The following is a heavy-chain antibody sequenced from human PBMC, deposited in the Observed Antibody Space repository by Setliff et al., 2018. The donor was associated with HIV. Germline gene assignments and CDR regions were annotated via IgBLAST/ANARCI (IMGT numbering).Heavy chain of an antibody. D-gene: IGHD6-6*01. CDR2: ISDSGNT. CDR3: ASEAWTSYRSSSGYYYYFDN. CDR1: GVSISNYY. Sequence: PSETLSLTCTVSGVSISNYYWTWIRQSPGKGLEWIGYISDSGNTKYNPSLKSRVTVSVNTSKNQFSLKVTSVTAADTAGYYCASEAWTSYRSSSGYYYYFDNWGQGALVNVSS. V-gene: IGHV4-59*01. J-gene: IGHJ4*02.